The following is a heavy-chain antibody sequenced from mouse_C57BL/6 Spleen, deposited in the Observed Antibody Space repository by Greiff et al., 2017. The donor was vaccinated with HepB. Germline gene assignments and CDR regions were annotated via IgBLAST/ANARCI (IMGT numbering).Heavy chain of an antibody. CDR1: GFNIKNTY. D-gene: IGHD1-1*01. V-gene: IGHV14-3*01. CDR3: ARADYYGSSPFAY. CDR2: IDPANGNT. Sequence: VQLKQSVAELVRPGASVKLSCTASGFNIKNTYMHWVKQRPEQGLEWIGRIDPANGNTKYAPKFQGKATITADKSSNTAYLQLSSLTSEDTAIYYCARADYYGSSPFAYWGQGTLVTVSA. J-gene: IGHJ3*01.